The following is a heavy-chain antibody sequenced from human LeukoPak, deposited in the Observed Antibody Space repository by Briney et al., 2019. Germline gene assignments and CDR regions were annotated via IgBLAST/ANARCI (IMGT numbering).Heavy chain of an antibody. CDR3: AKDDTPMIVVVITTFSY. D-gene: IGHD3-22*01. Sequence: SGGSLRLSCAASGFTFSSYAMSWVRQAPGKGLEWVSAISGSGGSTYYADSVKGWFTISRDNSKNTLYLQMNSLRAEDTAVYYCAKDDTPMIVVVITTFSYWGQGTLVTVSS. CDR1: GFTFSSYA. CDR2: ISGSGGST. V-gene: IGHV3-23*01. J-gene: IGHJ4*02.